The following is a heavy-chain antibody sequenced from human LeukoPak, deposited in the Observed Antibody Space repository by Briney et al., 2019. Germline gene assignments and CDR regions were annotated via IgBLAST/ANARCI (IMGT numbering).Heavy chain of an antibody. CDR3: ARDYYDSSGYYCDY. CDR2: ISSSSYI. D-gene: IGHD3-22*01. J-gene: IGHJ4*02. CDR1: GFTFSSYS. Sequence: GGSLRLSCAASGFTFSSYSMNWVRQAPGKGLEWVSSISSSSYIYYADSVKGRFTISRDNAKNSLYLQMNSLRAEDTAVYYCARDYYDSSGYYCDYWGQGTLVTVSS. V-gene: IGHV3-21*01.